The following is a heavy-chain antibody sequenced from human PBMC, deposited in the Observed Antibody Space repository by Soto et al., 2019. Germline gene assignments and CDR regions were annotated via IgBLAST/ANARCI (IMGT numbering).Heavy chain of an antibody. J-gene: IGHJ4*02. CDR1: GGTFSSYA. D-gene: IGHD6-19*01. Sequence: QVQLVQSGAEVKKPGSSVKVSCKASGGTFSSYAISWVRQAPGQGLEWMGGIIPIFGTANYAQKFQGRVTITADESTSTAYMELSSLSSEDTAVYYCASSAGAYSSGWYPSFDYWGQGTLVTVSS. CDR3: ASSAGAYSSGWYPSFDY. CDR2: IIPIFGTA. V-gene: IGHV1-69*01.